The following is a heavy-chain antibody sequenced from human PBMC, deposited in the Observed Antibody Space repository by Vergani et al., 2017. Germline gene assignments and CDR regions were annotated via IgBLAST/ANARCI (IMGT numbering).Heavy chain of an antibody. CDR2: IDPSDSYT. V-gene: IGHV5-10-1*01. Sequence: EVQLVQSGAEVKKPGESLKISCKGSGYSFTSYWISWVRQMPGKGLEWMGRIDPSDSYTNYNPSFQGHVTISADKSISTAYLQWSSLKASDTAMYYCAGRHYGLDAFDIWGQGTMVTVSS. CDR1: GYSFTSYW. J-gene: IGHJ3*02. CDR3: AGRHYGLDAFDI. D-gene: IGHD3-10*01.